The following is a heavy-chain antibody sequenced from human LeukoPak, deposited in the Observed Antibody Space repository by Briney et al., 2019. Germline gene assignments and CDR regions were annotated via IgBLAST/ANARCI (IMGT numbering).Heavy chain of an antibody. J-gene: IGHJ4*02. CDR2: ISSSGSYK. Sequence: LSLTCTVSGGSMNDYYWTWIRQPPGKGLEWVSSISSSGSYKYYADSLKGRLTISRDNAGNSVFLLLQSLTVEDTAVYYCARGMIRGALWCVDFWGLGSLVTVSS. D-gene: IGHD4/OR15-4a*01. CDR1: GGSMNDYY. CDR3: ARGMIRGALWCVDF. V-gene: IGHV3-11*06.